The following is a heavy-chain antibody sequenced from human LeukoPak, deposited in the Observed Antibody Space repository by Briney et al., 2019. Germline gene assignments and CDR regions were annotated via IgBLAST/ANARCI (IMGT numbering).Heavy chain of an antibody. Sequence: SGTLSLTCAVYGGSFSGYYWSRIRQPPGKGLEWIGEINHSGSTNYNPSLKSRVTISVDTSKNQFSLKLSSVTAADTAVYYCARKGGRRWLQLSGYFDYWDQGTLVTVSS. J-gene: IGHJ4*02. CDR1: GGSFSGYY. CDR2: INHSGST. D-gene: IGHD5-24*01. V-gene: IGHV4-34*01. CDR3: ARKGGRRWLQLSGYFDY.